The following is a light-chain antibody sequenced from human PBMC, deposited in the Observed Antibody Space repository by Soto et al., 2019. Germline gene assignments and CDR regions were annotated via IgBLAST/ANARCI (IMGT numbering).Light chain of an antibody. CDR1: QSVSSY. J-gene: IGKJ5*01. CDR3: QQLSDLATIT. V-gene: IGKV3-11*02. Sequence: TQSVSSYLASYQQKGXQGPTHLIYDAANXDTRIPARFSSSGSGRYFTLTISSLEPEDFAVYYCQQLSDLATITFGHGIRVEIK. CDR2: DAA.